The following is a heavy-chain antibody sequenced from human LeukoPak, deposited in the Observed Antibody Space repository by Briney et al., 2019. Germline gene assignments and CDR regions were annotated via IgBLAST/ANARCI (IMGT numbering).Heavy chain of an antibody. J-gene: IGHJ4*02. CDR3: ARNRDGYNSFDY. V-gene: IGHV4-31*03. CDR2: IYYSGSS. CDR1: GGSINNGGYY. D-gene: IGHD5-24*01. Sequence: SSETLSLTCTVSGGSINNGGYYWSWIRQHPGRGLEWIGYIYYSGSSYYNPSLRSRVTISVDTSKNHFSLKLSSVTAADTAVYYCARNRDGYNSFDYWGQGTLVTVSS.